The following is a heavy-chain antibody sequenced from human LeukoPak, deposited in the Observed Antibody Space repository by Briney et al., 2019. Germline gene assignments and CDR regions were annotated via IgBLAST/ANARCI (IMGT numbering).Heavy chain of an antibody. D-gene: IGHD1-7*01. V-gene: IGHV1-2*02. CDR2: NNPNTGGT. CDR1: GYTCTGYY. CDR3: ARDVTGTTRYYYYYMDV. Sequence: GASVKVSCKASGYTCTGYYMHWVRQAPGQGLEWMGWNNPNTGGTNYAQKFQGRVTMTRDTSISTAYMELSRLRSDDTAVYYCARDVTGTTRYYYYYMDVGGKGTTVTVSS. J-gene: IGHJ6*03.